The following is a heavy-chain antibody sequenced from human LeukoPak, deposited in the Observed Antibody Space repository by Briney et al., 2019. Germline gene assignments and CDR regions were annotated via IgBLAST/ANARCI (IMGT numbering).Heavy chain of an antibody. J-gene: IGHJ5*02. Sequence: GASVKVSCKASGYTFTGYYMHWVRLAPGQGLEWMGWINPNSGGTNYAQKFQGWVTMTRDTSISTAYMELSRLRSEDTAVYYCARGGDLWFGELSYFDPWGQGTLVTVSS. V-gene: IGHV1-2*04. D-gene: IGHD3-10*01. CDR1: GYTFTGYY. CDR2: INPNSGGT. CDR3: ARGGDLWFGELSYFDP.